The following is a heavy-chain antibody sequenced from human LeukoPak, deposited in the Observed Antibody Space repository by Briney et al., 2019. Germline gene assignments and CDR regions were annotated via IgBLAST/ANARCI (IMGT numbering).Heavy chain of an antibody. D-gene: IGHD6-19*01. V-gene: IGHV3-30*04. J-gene: IGHJ5*02. CDR2: ISYDGSNE. CDR3: ARDLPGGPKLFPYSSGWYRFDP. Sequence: PGGSLRLSCAASGFTFSSYVMHWVRQAPGKGPEWVAIISYDGSNEYYADSVKGRFTISRDNSKNTLYLQMNSLRAADTAVYYCARDLPGGPKLFPYSSGWYRFDPWGQGTLVTVSS. CDR1: GFTFSSYV.